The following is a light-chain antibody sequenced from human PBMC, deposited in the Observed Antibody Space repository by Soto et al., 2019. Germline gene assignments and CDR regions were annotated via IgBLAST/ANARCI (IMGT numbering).Light chain of an antibody. V-gene: IGKV1-9*01. Sequence: IQMTQSPSSLSASVGDRVTISCRASQGISNYLAWYQQKPGKAPNLLIYTASTLQTGVPSRFSGSAFGTEFTLTISSLQPEDFATYYCQQLADFPITFGQGTRLEIK. J-gene: IGKJ5*01. CDR1: QGISNY. CDR3: QQLADFPIT. CDR2: TAS.